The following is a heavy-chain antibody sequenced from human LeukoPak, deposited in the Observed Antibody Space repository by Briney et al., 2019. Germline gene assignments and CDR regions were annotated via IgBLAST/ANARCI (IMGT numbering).Heavy chain of an antibody. V-gene: IGHV4-31*03. Sequence: PSETLSLTCTVSGDSINGDGYYWTWTRQHPGEGLEWLGFIHPGESIYYNPSLSSRLIISADTSNNQMFLKLSFVTAADTAVYYWARGGDTAKGGKDWGQGTLVTVSS. CDR2: IHPGESI. J-gene: IGHJ4*02. CDR1: GDSINGDGYY. CDR3: ARGGDTAKGGKD. D-gene: IGHD1-26*01.